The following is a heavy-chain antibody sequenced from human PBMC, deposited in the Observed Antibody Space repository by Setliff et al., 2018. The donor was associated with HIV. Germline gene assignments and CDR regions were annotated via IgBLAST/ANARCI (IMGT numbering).Heavy chain of an antibody. J-gene: IGHJ4*02. Sequence: ASVKVSCKASGYSFTAYHMRWVRQAPGQGLEWMGWINPNSGGTNYAQKFQGRVTMTRDTSIITAYMELSSLTSADTAVYYCARDTVKATFSDYWGQGTLVTVSS. CDR3: ARDTVKATFSDY. CDR1: GYSFTAYH. V-gene: IGHV1-2*02. CDR2: INPNSGGT. D-gene: IGHD4-17*01.